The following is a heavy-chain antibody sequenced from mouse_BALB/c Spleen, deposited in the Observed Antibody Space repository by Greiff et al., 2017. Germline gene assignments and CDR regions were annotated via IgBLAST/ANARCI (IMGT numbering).Heavy chain of an antibody. Sequence: EVKLVESGGGLVQPGGSLKLSCAASGFTFSSYGMSWVRQTPDKRLELVATINSNGGSTYYPDSVKGRFTISRDNAKNTLYLQMSSLKSEDTAMYYCARAYYPHYYAMDYWGQGTSVTVSS. J-gene: IGHJ4*01. D-gene: IGHD1-1*02. CDR1: GFTFSSYG. CDR3: ARAYYPHYYAMDY. V-gene: IGHV5-6-3*01. CDR2: INSNGGST.